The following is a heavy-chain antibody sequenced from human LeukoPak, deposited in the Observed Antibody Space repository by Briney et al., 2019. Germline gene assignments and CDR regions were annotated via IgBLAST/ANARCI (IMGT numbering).Heavy chain of an antibody. J-gene: IGHJ4*02. Sequence: GGSLRLSCAASGFTFSSSAMSWVRQAPRKGLEWVSAIRGSGGSTYYADSVKGRFTISRDNSKNTLYLQMNSLRAEDTAVYYCANPPMGLGFDYWGQGTLVTVSS. CDR3: ANPPMGLGFDY. D-gene: IGHD3-10*01. CDR1: GFTFSSSA. V-gene: IGHV3-23*01. CDR2: IRGSGGST.